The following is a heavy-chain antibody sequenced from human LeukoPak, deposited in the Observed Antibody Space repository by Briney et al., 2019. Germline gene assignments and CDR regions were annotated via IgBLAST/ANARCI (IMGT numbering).Heavy chain of an antibody. Sequence: SGPTLVNPTQTLTLTCTFSGFSLSTSGMCVSWIRQPPGKALEWLARIDWDDDKYYSTSLKTRLTISKDTSKNQVVLTMTNMDPVDTATYYCARQNSGYYYYYGMDVWGQGTTATVSS. CDR2: IDWDDDK. CDR3: ARQNSGYYYYYGMDV. J-gene: IGHJ6*02. CDR1: GFSLSTSGMC. D-gene: IGHD5-12*01. V-gene: IGHV2-70*11.